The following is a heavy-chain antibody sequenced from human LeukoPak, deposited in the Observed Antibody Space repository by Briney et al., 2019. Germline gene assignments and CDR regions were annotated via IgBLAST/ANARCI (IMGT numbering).Heavy chain of an antibody. J-gene: IGHJ4*02. V-gene: IGHV4-34*01. CDR2: INHSGST. CDR1: GGSFSGYY. CDR3: ARGTMVRGVIIVRPFDY. Sequence: SETLSLTCAVYGGSFSGYYWSWIRQPPGKGLEWSGEINHSGSTNYNPSLQSRVTISVDKTKNHFSLKLSSVTAADTAVYYCARGTMVRGVIIVRPFDYWGQGTLVTVSS. D-gene: IGHD3-10*01.